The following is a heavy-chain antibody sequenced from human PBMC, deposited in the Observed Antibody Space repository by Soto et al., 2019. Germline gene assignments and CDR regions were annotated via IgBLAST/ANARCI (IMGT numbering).Heavy chain of an antibody. D-gene: IGHD3-16*02. CDR3: ARLRLGELSLSSPYYYYYGMDV. CDR1: GGSISSYY. J-gene: IGHJ6*02. CDR2: IYYSGST. Sequence: KASETLSLTCTVSGGSISSYYWSWIRQPPGKGLEWIGYIYYSGSTNYNPSLKSRVTISVDTSKNQFSLKLSSVTAADTAVYYCARLRLGELSLSSPYYYYYGMDVWGQGTTVTVSS. V-gene: IGHV4-59*01.